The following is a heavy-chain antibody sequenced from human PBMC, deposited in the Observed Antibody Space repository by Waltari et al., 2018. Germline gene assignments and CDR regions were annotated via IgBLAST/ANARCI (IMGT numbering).Heavy chain of an antibody. Sequence: QVQLVQSGAEVKKPGASVKVSCKASGYTFTSYGISWVRPAPGQGLEWMGWISAYNGNTNAAPQLQGRVTMTTDTSTSTAYLELRSLRSDATALYYCASDGYYYYSSGYYGLDYWGQGTLVTVSS. J-gene: IGHJ4*02. CDR1: GYTFTSYG. CDR2: ISAYNGNT. CDR3: ASDGYYYYSSGYYGLDY. V-gene: IGHV1-18*01. D-gene: IGHD3-22*01.